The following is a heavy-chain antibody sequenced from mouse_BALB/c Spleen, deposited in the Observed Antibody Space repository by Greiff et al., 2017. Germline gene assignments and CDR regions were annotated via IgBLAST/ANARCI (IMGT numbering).Heavy chain of an antibody. CDR1: GFTFSSFG. V-gene: IGHV5-17*02. Sequence: EVQLVESGGGLVQPGGSQKLSCAASGFTFSSFGMHWVRQAPEKGLEWVAYISSGSSTIYYADTVKGRFTISRDNPKNTLFLQMTSLRSEDTAMYYCARNGSSFYFDVWGAGTTVTVSS. CDR2: ISSGSSTI. D-gene: IGHD1-1*01. J-gene: IGHJ1*01. CDR3: ARNGSSFYFDV.